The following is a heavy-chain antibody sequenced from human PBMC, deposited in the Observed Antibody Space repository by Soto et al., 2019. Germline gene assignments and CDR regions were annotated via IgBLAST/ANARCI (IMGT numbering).Heavy chain of an antibody. V-gene: IGHV4-39*01. CDR2: IYYSGST. J-gene: IGHJ3*02. D-gene: IGHD3-3*01. CDR3: ARRNDFWSGYYLRAFDI. Sequence: QLQLQESGPGLVKPSETLSLTCTVSGDSISSSSYYWGWIRQPPGKGPEWIGSIYYSGSTYYNPSLKSRVTISVDTSKNQFSLKLSSVTAADTAVYYCARRNDFWSGYYLRAFDIWGQGTMVTVSS. CDR1: GDSISSSSYY.